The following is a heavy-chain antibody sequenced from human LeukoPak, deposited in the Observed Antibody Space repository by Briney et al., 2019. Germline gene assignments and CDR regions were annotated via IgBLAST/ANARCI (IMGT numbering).Heavy chain of an antibody. V-gene: IGHV1-18*01. Sequence: GASVKVSCKASGYTFTSYGISWVRQAPGQGLEWMGWISAYNGNTNYAQKLQGRVTMTTDTSTSTAYMELRSLRSDDTAVYYCARDPPAVDSNYYVTLFDYWGQGTLVTVSS. J-gene: IGHJ4*02. CDR1: GYTFTSYG. D-gene: IGHD4-11*01. CDR3: ARDPPAVDSNYYVTLFDY. CDR2: ISAYNGNT.